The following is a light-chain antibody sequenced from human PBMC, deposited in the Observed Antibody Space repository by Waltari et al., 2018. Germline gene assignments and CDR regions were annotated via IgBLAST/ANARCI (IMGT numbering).Light chain of an antibody. V-gene: IGLV2-8*01. Sequence: QSALTQPPSASGSPGQSVTIPCTGTSSDVGGYNYVPWYQRHPGKVPKLMIYEVSKRPSGVPDRFSGSKSGNTASLTVSGLQAEDEADYYCASYAGSRYVFGTGTKVTVL. CDR1: SSDVGGYNY. CDR2: EVS. CDR3: ASYAGSRYV. J-gene: IGLJ1*01.